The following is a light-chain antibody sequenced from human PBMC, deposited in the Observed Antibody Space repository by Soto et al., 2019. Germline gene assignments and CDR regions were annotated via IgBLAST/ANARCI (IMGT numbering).Light chain of an antibody. CDR2: DFI. CDR1: ISDVVIDNL. J-gene: IGLJ1*01. V-gene: IGLV2-23*02. Sequence: QSVLTQPASVSGSPGQSITISFTVTISDVVIDNLVSLYQQHPVKAPKFMIYDFIKLPSLFSNRFSVSNSGNTSSLTISGLQAEDEADYYCCSYAGTSTYVFGTGTKVTVL. CDR3: CSYAGTSTYV.